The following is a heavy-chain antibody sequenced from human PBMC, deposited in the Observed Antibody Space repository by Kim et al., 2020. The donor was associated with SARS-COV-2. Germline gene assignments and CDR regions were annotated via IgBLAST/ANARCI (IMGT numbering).Heavy chain of an antibody. CDR1: GGSISSYY. CDR3: ARELWAAGYNWFDP. J-gene: IGHJ5*02. V-gene: IGHV4-59*01. CDR2: IYYSGST. D-gene: IGHD6-13*01. Sequence: SETLSLTCTVSGGSISSYYWSWIRQPPGKGLEWIGYIYYSGSTNYNPSLKSRVTISVDTSKNQFALKLSYVPAADTAGYYCARELWAAGYNWFDPGGQGTLVTVPA.